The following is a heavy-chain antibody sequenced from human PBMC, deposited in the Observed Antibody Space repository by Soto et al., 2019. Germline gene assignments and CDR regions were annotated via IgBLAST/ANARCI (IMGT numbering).Heavy chain of an antibody. V-gene: IGHV3-30-3*01. J-gene: IGHJ4*02. CDR1: GFFFNTYA. Sequence: QVQLVESGGGVVQPGRSLRLSCADSGFFFNTYAIHWVRQAPGKGLEWVAVISNDETKKYFADSVKGRVSIFRDSSKNTVYLQMDSLRAEDTAVYYCARSIAVAGLDYWGPGTLVTVSS. D-gene: IGHD6-19*01. CDR3: ARSIAVAGLDY. CDR2: ISNDETKK.